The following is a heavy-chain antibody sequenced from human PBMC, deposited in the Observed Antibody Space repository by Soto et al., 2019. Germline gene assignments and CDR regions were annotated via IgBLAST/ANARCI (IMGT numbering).Heavy chain of an antibody. CDR3: ARVKGPIFGVPYYFDY. J-gene: IGHJ4*02. CDR2: IYYSGST. Sequence: SETLSLTCTVSGGSISSGEYYWSWIRQPPGKGLEWIGYIYYSGSTYYNPSLKSRVTISVDTSKNQFSLKLSSVTAADTAVYYCARVKGPIFGVPYYFDYWGQGTMVTVSS. CDR1: GGSISSGEYY. V-gene: IGHV4-30-4*01. D-gene: IGHD3-3*01.